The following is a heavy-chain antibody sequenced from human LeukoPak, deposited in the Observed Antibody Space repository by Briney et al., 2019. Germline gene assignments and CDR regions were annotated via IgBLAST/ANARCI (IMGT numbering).Heavy chain of an antibody. V-gene: IGHV4-38-2*01. D-gene: IGHD3-10*01. CDR1: GYSISSGYY. CDR2: IYHSGST. J-gene: IGHJ4*02. CDR3: ARPSRYYYGSGSYLTKYYFDY. Sequence: SETLSLTXAVSGYSISSGYYWGWIRQPPGKGLEWIGSIYHSGSTYYNPSLKSRVTISVDTSKNQFSLKLSSVTAADTAVYYWARPSRYYYGSGSYLTKYYFDYWGQGTLVTVSS.